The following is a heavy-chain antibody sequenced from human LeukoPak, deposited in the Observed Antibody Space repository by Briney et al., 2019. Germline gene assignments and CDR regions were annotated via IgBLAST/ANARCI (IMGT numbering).Heavy chain of an antibody. CDR1: GYTFTGYY. D-gene: IGHD3-22*01. CDR3: ARYYDSSGYYYFDY. V-gene: IGHV1-2*02. J-gene: IGHJ4*02. CDR2: INPNSGGT. Sequence: ASVKVSCKASGYTFTGYYMHWVRQAPGQGLEWMGWINPNSGGTNYAQKFQGRVTMTRDTSISTAYMELSRLRSDDTAVYCCARYYDSSGYYYFDYWGQGTLVTVSS.